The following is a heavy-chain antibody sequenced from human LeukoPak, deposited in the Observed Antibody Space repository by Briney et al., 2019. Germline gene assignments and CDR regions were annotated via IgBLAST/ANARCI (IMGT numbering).Heavy chain of an antibody. V-gene: IGHV3-30*18. CDR2: ISYDGSNK. D-gene: IGHD6-13*01. J-gene: IGHJ3*02. Sequence: GRSLRLSCAASGFTLSSYGMHWVRQAPGKGLEWVAGISYDGSNKYYADSVKGRFTISRDNSKNTLYLQMNSLRAEDTAVYYCAKLAAAGTEDAFDIWGQGTMVTVSS. CDR1: GFTLSSYG. CDR3: AKLAAAGTEDAFDI.